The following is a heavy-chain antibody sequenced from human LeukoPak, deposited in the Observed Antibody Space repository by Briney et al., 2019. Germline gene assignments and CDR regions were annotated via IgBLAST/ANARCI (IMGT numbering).Heavy chain of an antibody. CDR1: GFTFTDYW. Sequence: GGSLRLSXEVSGFTFTDYWMNWVRQAPGKGPGWVASIRQDGSEKTYVDSVKGRFTISRDNTKNSLSLQLNGLRAEDTAVYYCARDGTAAGLYFDLWGQGTLVTVSS. J-gene: IGHJ4*01. CDR3: ARDGTAAGLYFDL. V-gene: IGHV3-7*01. D-gene: IGHD6-13*01. CDR2: IRQDGSEK.